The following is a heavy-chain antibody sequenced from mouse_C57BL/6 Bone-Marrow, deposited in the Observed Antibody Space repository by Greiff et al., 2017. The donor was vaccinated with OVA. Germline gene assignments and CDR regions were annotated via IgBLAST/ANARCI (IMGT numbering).Heavy chain of an antibody. CDR2: INPDSSTI. V-gene: IGHV4-1*01. J-gene: IGHJ4*01. CDR1: GIDFSRYW. CDR3: ARQALRCYAMDY. D-gene: IGHD1-1*01. Sequence: EVKVIESGGGLVQPGGSLKLSCAASGIDFSRYWMSWVRRAPGKGLEWIGEINPDSSTINYAPSLKDKFIISRDNAKNTLYLQMSKVRSEDTALYYCARQALRCYAMDYWGQGTSVTVSS.